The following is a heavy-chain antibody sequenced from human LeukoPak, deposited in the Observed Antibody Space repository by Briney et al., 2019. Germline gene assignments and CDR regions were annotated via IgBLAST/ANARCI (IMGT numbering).Heavy chain of an antibody. V-gene: IGHV3-23*01. CDR3: TKELHVAVAVADYYYFYMDV. Sequence: GGSLRLSCAASGFAFSSFAMGWFRQSPGKGLEWLSTINGGGNTTFYADSVKGRFTISRDNSKNTLYLHMDGLRPDDTAIYYCTKELHVAVAVADYYYFYMDVWGRGTAVSVSS. CDR2: INGGGNTT. J-gene: IGHJ6*03. CDR1: GFAFSSFA. D-gene: IGHD6-19*01.